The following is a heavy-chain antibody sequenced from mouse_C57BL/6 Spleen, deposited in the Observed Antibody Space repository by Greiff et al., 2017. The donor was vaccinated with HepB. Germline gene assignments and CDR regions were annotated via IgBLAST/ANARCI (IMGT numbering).Heavy chain of an antibody. CDR1: GYTFTSYW. CDR2: IDPSDSYT. V-gene: IGHV1-50*01. J-gene: IGHJ2*01. CDR3: ARWARRGDY. Sequence: QVQLQQSGAELVKPGASVKLSCKASGYTFTSYWMQWVKQRPGQGLEWIGEIDPSDSYTNYNQKFKGKATLTVDTSSSTAYMQLSSLTSEDSAVYYCARWARRGDYWGQGTTLTVSS.